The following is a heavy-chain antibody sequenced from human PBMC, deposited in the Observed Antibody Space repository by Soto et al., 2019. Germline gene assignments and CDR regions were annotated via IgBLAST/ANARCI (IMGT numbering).Heavy chain of an antibody. J-gene: IGHJ5*02. D-gene: IGHD3-9*01. CDR1: GGSFSGYY. CDR2: INYCGST. V-gene: IGHV4-59*01. CDR3: AFTNYDILTGDNWFDP. Sequence: SESLSLTCAVYGGSFSGYYWSCIRKTPGKGLEWIGCINYCGSTNYNPSLKSRVTISVDTSKNQFSLKLSSVTAADTAVYYCAFTNYDILTGDNWFDPWGQGTMVTVSS.